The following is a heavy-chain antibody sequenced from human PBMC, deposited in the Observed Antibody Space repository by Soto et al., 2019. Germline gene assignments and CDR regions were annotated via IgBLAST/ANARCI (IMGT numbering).Heavy chain of an antibody. J-gene: IGHJ4*02. CDR1: GFTFSLSA. Sequence: EVQLLESGGGFVQPGESLRLSCAASGFTFSLSAMSWVRQAPGRGLDWVSSLSGGGSTTDDADSVKGRFTISRDNSKNTVHLQMNSLRAEDTAVYYCAKGPEYDILTGCDYWGQGARVTVSS. D-gene: IGHD3-9*01. V-gene: IGHV3-23*01. CDR2: LSGGGSTT. CDR3: AKGPEYDILTGCDY.